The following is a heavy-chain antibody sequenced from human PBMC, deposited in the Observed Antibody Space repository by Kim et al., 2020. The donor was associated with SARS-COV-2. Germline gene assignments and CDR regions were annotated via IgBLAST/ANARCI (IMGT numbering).Heavy chain of an antibody. CDR2: IYYSGST. CDR3: ARADSSSWYKPFDY. Sequence: SETLSLTCTVSGGSISSSSYYWGWIRQPPGKGLEWIGSIYYSGSTYYNPSLKSRVTISVDTSKNQFSLKLSSVTAADTAVYYCARADSSSWYKPFDYWGQGTLVTVSS. J-gene: IGHJ4*02. D-gene: IGHD6-13*01. CDR1: GGSISSSSYY. V-gene: IGHV4-39*07.